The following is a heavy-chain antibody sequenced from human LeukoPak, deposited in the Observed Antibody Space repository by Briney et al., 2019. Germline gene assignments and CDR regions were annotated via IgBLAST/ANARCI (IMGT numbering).Heavy chain of an antibody. CDR1: GFTFSDYY. D-gene: IGHD4-23*01. V-gene: IGHV3-11*01. J-gene: IGHJ4*02. Sequence: GSLRLSCAPSGFTFSDYYMSWIRHAPGRGRGWVLYISSRGNIIYYADTVRGRFTISRDNAKNSLYLQMNSLRDEDTAVYYCARSLRRSGGNFDYWGQGTPVTVSS. CDR3: ARSLRRSGGNFDY. CDR2: ISSRGNII.